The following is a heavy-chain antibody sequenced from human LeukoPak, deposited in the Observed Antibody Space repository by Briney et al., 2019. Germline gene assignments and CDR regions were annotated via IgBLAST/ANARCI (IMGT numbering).Heavy chain of an antibody. CDR2: ISSSSSYI. Sequence: PGGSLRPSCAASGFTFSSYSMNWVRQAPGKGLEWVSSISSSSSYIYYADSVKGRFTISRDNAKNSLYLQMNSLRAEDTAVYYCARDLLPFGVTFDYWGQGTLVTVSS. CDR3: ARDLLPFGVTFDY. J-gene: IGHJ4*02. CDR1: GFTFSSYS. V-gene: IGHV3-21*01. D-gene: IGHD3-10*01.